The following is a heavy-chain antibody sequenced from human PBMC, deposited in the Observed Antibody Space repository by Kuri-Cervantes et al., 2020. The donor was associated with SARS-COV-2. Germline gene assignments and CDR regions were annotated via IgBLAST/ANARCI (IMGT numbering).Heavy chain of an antibody. CDR1: GFTFSSYS. D-gene: IGHD3-16*01. Sequence: GGSLRLSCAASGFTFSSYSMNWVRQAPGKGLEWVSSISSSSSYISYAASMKGRSTISRDNAKNSLYLQMNSLRAEDTAVYYCARGNYVMYSRWPTAPSDYWGQGTLVTVSS. J-gene: IGHJ4*02. CDR2: ISSSSSYI. V-gene: IGHV3-21*01. CDR3: ARGNYVMYSRWPTAPSDY.